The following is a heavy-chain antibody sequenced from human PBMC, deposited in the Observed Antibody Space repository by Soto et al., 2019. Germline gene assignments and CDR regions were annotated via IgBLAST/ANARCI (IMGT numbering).Heavy chain of an antibody. D-gene: IGHD2-21*02. V-gene: IGHV3-30-3*01. J-gene: IGHJ3*02. CDR1: GFTFSSYA. Sequence: QVQLVESGGGVVQPGRSLRLSCAASGFTFSSYAMHWVRQAPGKGLEWVAVISYDGSNKYYADSVKGRFTISRDNSKNTLYLQMNSLRAEDTAVYYCHGDADAFDIWGQGTMVTVSS. CDR3: HGDADAFDI. CDR2: ISYDGSNK.